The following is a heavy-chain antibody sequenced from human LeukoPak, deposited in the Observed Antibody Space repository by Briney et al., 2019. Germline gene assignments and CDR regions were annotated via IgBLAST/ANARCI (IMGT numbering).Heavy chain of an antibody. V-gene: IGHV3-23*01. Sequence: GGSLRLSCAASGFTFSSYGMSWVCQAPGKGLEWVSVISGSGDSTYYADSVKGRFTISRDNSKNTLYLQMNSLRVEDTAVYYCARESPDFDYWGQGTLVTVSS. J-gene: IGHJ4*02. CDR1: GFTFSSYG. CDR3: ARESPDFDY. CDR2: ISGSGDST.